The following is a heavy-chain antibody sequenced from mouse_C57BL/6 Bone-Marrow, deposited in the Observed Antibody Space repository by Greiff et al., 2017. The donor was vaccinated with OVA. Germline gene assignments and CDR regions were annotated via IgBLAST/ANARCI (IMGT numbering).Heavy chain of an antibody. CDR3: AKWGYYIAY. CDR2: IYPRSGNT. J-gene: IGHJ3*01. V-gene: IGHV1-81*01. CDR1: GYTFTSYG. D-gene: IGHD1-1*01. Sequence: QVQLQQSGADLARPGASVKLSCTASGYTFTSYGIRWVKQRPGQGLEWIGEIYPRSGNTYYNEKFKGQATLTVDKSYSTAFMVLLSRTSEDSAVYFDAKWGYYIAYWGQGTRVTVSA.